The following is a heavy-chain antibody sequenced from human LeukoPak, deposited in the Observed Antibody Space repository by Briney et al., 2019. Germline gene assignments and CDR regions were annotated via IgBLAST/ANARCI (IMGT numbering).Heavy chain of an antibody. J-gene: IGHJ4*02. CDR3: ARVHSGCDFPY. Sequence: ASVKVSCKAFGYTFTGYYIHWVRQAPGQGLEWMGWINPNSGGTNYAQNFQGRVTMTRDTSISTAYMDLSRLRSDDTAVYYCARVHSGCDFPYWGQGTLVTVSS. D-gene: IGHD5-12*01. CDR2: INPNSGGT. CDR1: GYTFTGYY. V-gene: IGHV1-2*02.